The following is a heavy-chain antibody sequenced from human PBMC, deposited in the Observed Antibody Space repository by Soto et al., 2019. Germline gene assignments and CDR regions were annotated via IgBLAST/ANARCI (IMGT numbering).Heavy chain of an antibody. J-gene: IGHJ5*02. CDR2: IYYSGST. D-gene: IGHD2-15*01. CDR3: ARLASTLQYNWFDP. CDR1: GGSISSGGYY. Sequence: PSETLSLTCTVSGGSISSGGYYWSWIRQHPGKGLEWIGYIYYSGSTYYNPSLESRVTISVDTSKNQFSLKLSSVTAADTAVYYCARLASTLQYNWFDPWGQGTLVTVSS. V-gene: IGHV4-31*03.